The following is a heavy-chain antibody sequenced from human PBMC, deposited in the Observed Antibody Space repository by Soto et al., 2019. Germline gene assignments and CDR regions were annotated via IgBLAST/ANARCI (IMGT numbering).Heavy chain of an antibody. V-gene: IGHV3-30-3*01. J-gene: IGHJ5*02. CDR1: GFSFSSYA. D-gene: IGHD4-17*01. CDR3: AVHMCSSDYFVTWFEP. Sequence: QVRLVESGGGLVQPGRSLRLSCTASGFSFSSYAMYWFRQPPGTGLEWVAVISHDGINKHYVDSVKGRVTVSRDNSNHALDLQLNSLRGEDTAMYYCAVHMCSSDYFVTWFEPWGQGTLVTVSS. CDR2: ISHDGINK.